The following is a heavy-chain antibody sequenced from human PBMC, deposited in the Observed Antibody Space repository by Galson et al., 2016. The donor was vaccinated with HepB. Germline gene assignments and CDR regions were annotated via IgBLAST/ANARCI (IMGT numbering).Heavy chain of an antibody. Sequence: SLRLSCAVSGFIVNNNYMSWVRQAPGKGLEWVSVIYSGGSTYYADSVRGRFTISRDKSESTLYLQLNSLRAEDTAVYYCARGGDPGTLITVFGVVIPSSHYIDVWGKGTTVTVSS. CDR1: GFIVNNNY. V-gene: IGHV3-53*01. CDR2: IYSGGST. CDR3: ARGGDPGTLITVFGVVIPSSHYIDV. J-gene: IGHJ6*03. D-gene: IGHD3-3*01.